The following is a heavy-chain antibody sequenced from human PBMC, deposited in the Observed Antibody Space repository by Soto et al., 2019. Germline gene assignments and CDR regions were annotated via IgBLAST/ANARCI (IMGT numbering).Heavy chain of an antibody. V-gene: IGHV4-59*01. D-gene: IGHD3-10*01. Sequence: PSETLSLTCTVSGGSISSYYWSWIRQPPGKGLEWIGYIYYSGSTNYNPSLKSRVTISVDTSKNQFSLKLSSVTAADTAVYYCARDLVRGSGSYSPYYYYGMDVWGQGTTVT. CDR1: GGSISSYY. CDR3: ARDLVRGSGSYSPYYYYGMDV. CDR2: IYYSGST. J-gene: IGHJ6*02.